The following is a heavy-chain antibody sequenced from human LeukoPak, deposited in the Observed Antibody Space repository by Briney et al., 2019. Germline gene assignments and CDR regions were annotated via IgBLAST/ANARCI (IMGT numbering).Heavy chain of an antibody. D-gene: IGHD3-10*01. Sequence: GGSLRHSCAASGFTFSSYAMHWVRQAPGKGLEWVAVISYDGSNKYYADSVKGRFTISRDNSKNTLYLQMNNLRAEDTAVYYCARDYGSGSSYYYYYYMDVWGKGTTVTVSS. J-gene: IGHJ6*03. CDR3: ARDYGSGSSYYYYYYMDV. CDR1: GFTFSSYA. CDR2: ISYDGSNK. V-gene: IGHV3-30*01.